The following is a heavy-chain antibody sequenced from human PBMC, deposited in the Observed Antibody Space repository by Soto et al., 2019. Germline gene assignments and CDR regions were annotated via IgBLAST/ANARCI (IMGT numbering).Heavy chain of an antibody. CDR1: GGSISSGDYY. CDR2: IYYSGST. V-gene: IGHV4-30-4*01. CDR3: ARDGVPAAYYYYGMDV. D-gene: IGHD2-2*01. J-gene: IGHJ6*02. Sequence: LSLTCTVSGGSISSGDYYWSWIRQPPGKGLEWIGYIYYSGSTYYNPSLKSRVTISVDTSKNQFSLKLSSVTAADTAVYYCARDGVPAAYYYYGMDVWGQGTTVTVSS.